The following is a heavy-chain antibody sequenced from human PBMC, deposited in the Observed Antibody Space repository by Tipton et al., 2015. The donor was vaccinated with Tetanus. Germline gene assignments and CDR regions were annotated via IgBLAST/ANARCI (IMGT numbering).Heavy chain of an antibody. CDR2: ISTYNGNT. D-gene: IGHD1-26*01. Sequence: QLVQSGAEVKKPGSSVKVSCKTSGGSFSTYAINWVRQAPGQGLEWMGWISTYNGNTNYVQKFQGRVTMTTDTSTNTAYMELRSLRSDDAALYYCARGGSHFDYWGQGTLVTVSS. CDR3: ARGGSHFDY. J-gene: IGHJ4*02. V-gene: IGHV1-18*01. CDR1: GGSFSTYA.